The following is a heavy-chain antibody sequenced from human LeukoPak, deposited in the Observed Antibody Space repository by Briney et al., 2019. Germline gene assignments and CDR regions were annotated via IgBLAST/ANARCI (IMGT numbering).Heavy chain of an antibody. CDR1: GFTFSSYA. CDR3: ARDSFLIAAAGTGNYFDY. D-gene: IGHD6-13*01. CDR2: ISSSSSYI. V-gene: IGHV3-21*01. Sequence: GGSLRLSCAASGFTFSSYAMSWVRQAPGKGLGWVSSISSSSSYIYYADSVKGRFTISRDNAKNSLYLQMNSLRAEDTAVYYCARDSFLIAAAGTGNYFDYWGQGTLVTVSS. J-gene: IGHJ4*02.